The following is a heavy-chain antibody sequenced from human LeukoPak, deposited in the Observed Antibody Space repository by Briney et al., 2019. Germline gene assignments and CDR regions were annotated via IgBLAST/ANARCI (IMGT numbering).Heavy chain of an antibody. CDR1: GGSISSYY. D-gene: IGHD3-10*01. CDR2: IYYSGST. Sequence: SESLSLTCTVSGGSISSYYWSWIRQPPGKGLEWSGYIYYSGSTNYNPSLKSRVTISVDTSKNQFSLKLSSVTAADTAVYYCARGGLWFGELLLSYYYYGMDVWGQGTTVTVSS. CDR3: ARGGLWFGELLLSYYYYGMDV. J-gene: IGHJ6*02. V-gene: IGHV4-59*01.